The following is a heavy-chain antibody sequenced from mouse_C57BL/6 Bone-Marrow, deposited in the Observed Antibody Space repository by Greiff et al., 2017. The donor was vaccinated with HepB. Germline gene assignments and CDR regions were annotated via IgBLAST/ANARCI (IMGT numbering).Heavy chain of an antibody. Sequence: EVQLVESGGGLVQPKGSLKLSCAASGFSFNTYAMNWVRQAPGKGLEWVARIRSKSNNYTTYYADSVKDTFTISRDDSESMLYLQMNNLKTEDTAMYSCVRSYGSSTYYAMGYWGKGTSVTVSS. V-gene: IGHV10-1*01. CDR3: VRSYGSSTYYAMGY. D-gene: IGHD1-1*01. CDR2: IRSKSNNYTT. CDR1: GFSFNTYA. J-gene: IGHJ4*01.